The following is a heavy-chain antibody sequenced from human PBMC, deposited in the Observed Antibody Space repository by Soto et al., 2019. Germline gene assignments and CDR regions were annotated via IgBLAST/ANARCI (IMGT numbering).Heavy chain of an antibody. CDR3: ARDTAMALPDA. D-gene: IGHD5-18*01. CDR1: GYTFTSYA. V-gene: IGHV1-18*01. J-gene: IGHJ4*02. Sequence: QVQLVQSGTEVKKPGASVKVSCKASGYTFTSYAISWVRQAPGQGLEWMGWINPYNGNTNYAQKLLGRVTMTTDTSTSTDYMEVRSLTSDDTAVYYGARDTAMALPDAWGQGTLVTVSS. CDR2: INPYNGNT.